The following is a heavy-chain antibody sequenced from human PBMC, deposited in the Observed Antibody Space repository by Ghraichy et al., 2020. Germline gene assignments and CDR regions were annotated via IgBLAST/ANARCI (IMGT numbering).Heavy chain of an antibody. V-gene: IGHV3-64*02. CDR2: ISSDGGST. Sequence: GGSLRLSCAASGFTFSSYAMHWVRQAPGKGLEYVSAISSDGGSTYYADSVKGRFTISRDNSKNTLYLQMNSLRAEDTAVYYCARDAGDLYWYFDLWGRGTLVTVSS. CDR1: GFTFSSYA. CDR3: ARDAGDLYWYFDL. J-gene: IGHJ2*01. D-gene: IGHD7-27*01.